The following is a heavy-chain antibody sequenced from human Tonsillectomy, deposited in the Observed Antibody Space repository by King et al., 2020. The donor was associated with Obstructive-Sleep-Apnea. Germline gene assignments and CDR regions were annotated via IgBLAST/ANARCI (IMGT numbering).Heavy chain of an antibody. V-gene: IGHV4-59*08. Sequence: QLQESGPGLVKPSETLSLTCTVAGGSISSYYWSWIRQPPGKGLEWIGYIYYSGSTNYNPSLKSRVTISVDTSKNQFSLKLSAVTAADTAVYYCARQRRGKAMVTSYYYYGMDGWGRGTTVTVSS. CDR2: IYYSGST. CDR3: ARQRRGKAMVTSYYYYGMDG. D-gene: IGHD5-18*01. J-gene: IGHJ6*02. CDR1: GGSISSYY.